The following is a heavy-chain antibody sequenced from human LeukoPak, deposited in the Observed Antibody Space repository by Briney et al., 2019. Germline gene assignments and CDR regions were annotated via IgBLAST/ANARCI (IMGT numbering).Heavy chain of an antibody. CDR2: IIPIFGTA. J-gene: IGHJ5*02. CDR1: GFTFSSYA. V-gene: IGHV1-69*05. Sequence: GASVKLSCKASGFTFSSYAMSWVRQAPGQGLEWMGGIIPIFGTANYAQKFQGRVTITTDESTSTAYMELSSLRSEDTAVYYCARGPSGYYDYNWFDPWGQGTLVTVSS. CDR3: ARGPSGYYDYNWFDP. D-gene: IGHD3-22*01.